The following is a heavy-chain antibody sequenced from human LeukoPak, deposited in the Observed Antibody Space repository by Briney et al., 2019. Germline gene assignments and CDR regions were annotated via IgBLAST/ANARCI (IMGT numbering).Heavy chain of an antibody. CDR3: ARTRSSSSDFDY. D-gene: IGHD6-6*01. J-gene: IGHJ4*02. V-gene: IGHV3-48*03. Sequence: GGSLRLSCGVSGLTFSNYEMNWVRQVPGKGLEWVAYISTSGRTTYYADSVKGRLTISRDNAENSLYLQVNSLRAEDTAVYYCARTRSSSSDFDYWGQGTLVSVSS. CDR1: GLTFSNYE. CDR2: ISTSGRTT.